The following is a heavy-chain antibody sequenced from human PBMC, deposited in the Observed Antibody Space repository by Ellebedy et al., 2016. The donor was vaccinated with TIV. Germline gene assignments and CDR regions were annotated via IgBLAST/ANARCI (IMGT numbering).Heavy chain of an antibody. D-gene: IGHD1-7*01. Sequence: SETLSLTXTVSGDSISSNTYWAWIRQPPGKGLEWIGYIYYSGSTYYNPSLKSRVTISVDTSQNQFSLNLSSVTAADAAVYYCARETGATGRTIDYWGQGTLVTVSS. V-gene: IGHV4-31*03. J-gene: IGHJ4*02. CDR2: IYYSGST. CDR1: GDSISSNTY. CDR3: ARETGATGRTIDY.